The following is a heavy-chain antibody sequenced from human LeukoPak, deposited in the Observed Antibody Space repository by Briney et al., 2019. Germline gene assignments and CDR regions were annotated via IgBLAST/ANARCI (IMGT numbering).Heavy chain of an antibody. Sequence: GGSLRLSCAASGFTFSSYAMNWVRQAPGKGLEWVSYISSSGSTIYYADSVKGRFTISRDNAKNSLYLQMNRLRAEDTAVYYCAELGITMIGGVWGKGTTVTISS. J-gene: IGHJ6*04. CDR3: AELGITMIGGV. CDR2: ISSSGSTI. V-gene: IGHV3-48*03. CDR1: GFTFSSYA. D-gene: IGHD3-10*02.